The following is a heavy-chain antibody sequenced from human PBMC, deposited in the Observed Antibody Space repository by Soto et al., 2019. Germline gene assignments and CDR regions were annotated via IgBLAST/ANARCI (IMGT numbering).Heavy chain of an antibody. CDR1: GGSISGSY. CDR2: VYSSGNT. J-gene: IGHJ4*02. V-gene: IGHV4-59*03. Sequence: SETLSLTCTVSGGSISGSYWSWIRQPPGKRPEWIGYVYSSGNTNYNPSLKSRVTISVDTSKKQFSLRLSSVTAADTAVYYCATSAGKNFFDYWGQGTLVTFSS. CDR3: ATSAGKNFFDY. D-gene: IGHD3-10*01.